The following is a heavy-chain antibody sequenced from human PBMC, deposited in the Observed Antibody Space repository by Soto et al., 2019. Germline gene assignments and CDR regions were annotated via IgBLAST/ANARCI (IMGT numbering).Heavy chain of an antibody. D-gene: IGHD3-16*02. CDR1: GFALNTYA. V-gene: IGHV3-23*01. J-gene: IGHJ4*02. CDR2: ITASGGST. Sequence: GGSLRLSCAASGFALNTYAMQWVRQAPGKGLEWVSAITASGGSTYYADSVKGRFTISRDTSRNTLYLQMSSLRAEDTAVYYCVKGAGGGVIRNSFHYWGQGTLVTFSS. CDR3: VKGAGGGVIRNSFHY.